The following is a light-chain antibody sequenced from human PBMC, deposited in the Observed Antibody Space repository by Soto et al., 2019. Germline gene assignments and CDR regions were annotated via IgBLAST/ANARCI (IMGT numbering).Light chain of an antibody. Sequence: QSVLTQPPSASWTPGQRVTISCCGSSSNIGSNSVSWYQQLPGTAPKLLIYSNNQRPSGVPDRFSGSKSGTSASLAISGLQSGDEADYYCAAWDDSLNGYVFGTGTKVTVL. V-gene: IGLV1-44*01. CDR1: SSNIGSNS. J-gene: IGLJ1*01. CDR3: AAWDDSLNGYV. CDR2: SNN.